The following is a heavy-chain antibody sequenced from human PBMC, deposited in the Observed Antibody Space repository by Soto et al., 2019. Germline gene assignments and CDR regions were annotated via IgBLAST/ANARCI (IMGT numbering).Heavy chain of an antibody. Sequence: QVQLVQSVAEVKKPGSSVKVSCKASGGTFSSYAISWVRLAPGQGLEWMGGSIPIFGTANYAQKFQGRVTITADESTSTAYMELSSLRSEDTAVYYCARVRDKYDSSGYYLYYWGQGTLVTVSS. CDR2: SIPIFGTA. J-gene: IGHJ4*02. D-gene: IGHD3-22*01. CDR3: ARVRDKYDSSGYYLYY. V-gene: IGHV1-69*01. CDR1: GGTFSSYA.